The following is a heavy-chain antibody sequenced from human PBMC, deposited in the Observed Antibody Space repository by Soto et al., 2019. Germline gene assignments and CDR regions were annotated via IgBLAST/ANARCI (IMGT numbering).Heavy chain of an antibody. V-gene: IGHV3-30-3*01. CDR1: GFTFSSYA. Sequence: GGSLRLSCAASGFTFSSYAMHWIRQAPGKGLEWVAVISYDGSNKYYADSVKGRFTISRDNSKNTLYLQMNSLRAEDTAVYYCAKDWAILTAPDAFDIWGQGTMVTVSS. J-gene: IGHJ3*02. D-gene: IGHD7-27*01. CDR2: ISYDGSNK. CDR3: AKDWAILTAPDAFDI.